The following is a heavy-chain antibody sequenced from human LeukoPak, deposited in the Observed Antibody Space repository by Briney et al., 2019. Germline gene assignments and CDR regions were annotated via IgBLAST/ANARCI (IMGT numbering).Heavy chain of an antibody. D-gene: IGHD5-24*01. Sequence: SETLSLTCTVSGGSISSYYWSWIRQPAGKGLEWIGRIYTSGSTNYNPSLKSRVTISVDTSKNQFSLKLSSVTAADTAVYYCARVPEMATTRGAFDIWGQGTMVTVSS. CDR1: GGSISSYY. V-gene: IGHV4-4*07. CDR3: ARVPEMATTRGAFDI. CDR2: IYTSGST. J-gene: IGHJ3*02.